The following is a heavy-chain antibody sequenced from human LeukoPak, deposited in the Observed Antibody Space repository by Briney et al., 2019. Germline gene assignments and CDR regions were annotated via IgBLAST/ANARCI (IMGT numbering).Heavy chain of an antibody. V-gene: IGHV4-39*01. D-gene: IGHD1-26*01. CDR3: ARGSGSYMDYMDV. Sequence: PSETLSPTCTVSGGSISSTNYYWGWIRQPPGKGLEWIGSIYYSGSTYYNPSLKSRVTISVDTSTDQFSLKLSSVTAADTAVYYCARGSGSYMDYMDVWGKGTTVTVSS. CDR2: IYYSGST. J-gene: IGHJ6*03. CDR1: GGSISSTNYY.